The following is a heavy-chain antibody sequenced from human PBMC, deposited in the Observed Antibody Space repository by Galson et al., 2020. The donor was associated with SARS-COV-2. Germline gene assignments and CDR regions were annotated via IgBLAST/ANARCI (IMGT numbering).Heavy chain of an antibody. CDR2: IYYSGST. D-gene: IGHD3-10*02. CDR1: GGSISSSSYY. V-gene: IGHV4-39*07. Sequence: SETLSLTCTVSGGSISSSSYYWGWIRQPPGKGLEWIGSIYYSGSTYYNPSLKSRVTILVDTSKNQFSLKLSSVTAADTAVYYCARDLFGELLFDYWGQGTLVTVSS. J-gene: IGHJ4*02. CDR3: ARDLFGELLFDY.